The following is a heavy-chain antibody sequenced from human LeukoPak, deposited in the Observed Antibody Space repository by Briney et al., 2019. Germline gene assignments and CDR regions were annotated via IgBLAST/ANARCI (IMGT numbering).Heavy chain of an antibody. CDR1: GFTFSTYN. V-gene: IGHV3-21*01. J-gene: IGHJ3*02. Sequence: GGSLRLSCAASGFTFSTYNMNWVRQAPGKGLEWVSFISSSSGSIYYADSVKGRFTISRDNAKNSLYLQMNTLRAEDTAVYYCAKEGDYYGSGSHRDAFDMWGQGTMVTVSS. CDR3: AKEGDYYGSGSHRDAFDM. CDR2: ISSSSGSI. D-gene: IGHD3-10*01.